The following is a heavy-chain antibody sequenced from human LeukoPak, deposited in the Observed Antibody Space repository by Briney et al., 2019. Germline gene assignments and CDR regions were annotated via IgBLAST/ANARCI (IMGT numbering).Heavy chain of an antibody. CDR3: ARDGSGSYYPFDY. Sequence: GGSLRLSCAASGFTFSSYSMNWVRQAPGKGLEWVSSISSSSSYIYYADSVKGRFTISRDNAKNSLYLQMNSLRAEDTVVYYCARDGSGSYYPFDYWGQGTLVTVSS. CDR1: GFTFSSYS. CDR2: ISSSSSYI. D-gene: IGHD3-10*01. V-gene: IGHV3-21*01. J-gene: IGHJ4*02.